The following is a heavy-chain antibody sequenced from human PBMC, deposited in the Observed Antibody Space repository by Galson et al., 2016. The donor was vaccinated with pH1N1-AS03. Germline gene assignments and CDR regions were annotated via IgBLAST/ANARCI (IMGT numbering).Heavy chain of an antibody. CDR2: ITANGDTT. D-gene: IGHD2-21*02. Sequence: SLRLSCAASGFTFSSYGMHWVRQAPGKGLEFVSAITANGDTTYYSNSVKGRFTISRDNSKNTLYLQMGSLRAEDMAVYYCAGRGGGACYDSWGQGTLVTVSS. V-gene: IGHV3-64*01. J-gene: IGHJ5*01. CDR1: GFTFSSYG. CDR3: AGRGGGACYDS.